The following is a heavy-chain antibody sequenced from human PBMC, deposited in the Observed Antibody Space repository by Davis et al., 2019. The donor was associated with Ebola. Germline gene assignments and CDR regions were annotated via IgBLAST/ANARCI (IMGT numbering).Heavy chain of an antibody. D-gene: IGHD3-3*01. CDR3: ARDRGEHYDFWSGYHYGMDV. CDR2: ISSSSSYI. V-gene: IGHV3-21*01. J-gene: IGHJ6*02. CDR1: GFTFSSYS. Sequence: GESLKISCAASGFTFSSYSMNWVRQAPGKGLEWVSSISSSSSYIYYADSVKGRFTISRDNAKNSLYLQMNSLRAEDTAAYYCARDRGEHYDFWSGYHYGMDVWGQGTTVTVSS.